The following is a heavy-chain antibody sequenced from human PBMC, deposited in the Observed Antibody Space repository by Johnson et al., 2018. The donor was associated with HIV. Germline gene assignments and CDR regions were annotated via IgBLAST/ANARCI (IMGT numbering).Heavy chain of an antibody. Sequence: VQLVESGGGLVQPGGSLRLSCGASGFTFDDYAMHWVRQAPGKGLEWVSVIYSGGSTYYADSVKGRFTISRDNSKNTLYLQMNSLRAEDTAVYYCARDTVVTPPHDAFDIWGQGTMVTVSS. CDR1: GFTFDDYA. V-gene: IGHV3-66*01. CDR3: ARDTVVTPPHDAFDI. D-gene: IGHD4-23*01. CDR2: IYSGGST. J-gene: IGHJ3*02.